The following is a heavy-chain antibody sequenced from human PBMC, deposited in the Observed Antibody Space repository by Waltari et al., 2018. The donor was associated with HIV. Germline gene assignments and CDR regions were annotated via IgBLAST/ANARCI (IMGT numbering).Heavy chain of an antibody. J-gene: IGHJ5*02. CDR2: INTDTGNP. V-gene: IGHV7-4-1*02. CDR3: ARTLVSSRPVRFDP. Sequence: QVQLVQSGSELKKPGASVSVSCKASGYSITSHAINWVRQAPGQGLEWMGWINTDTGNPTYAPGFTGRFVFSLDSSVSTAYLQISSLMVDDTAVYYCARTLVSSRPVRFDPWGQGTLVTVSS. D-gene: IGHD6-6*01. CDR1: GYSITSHA.